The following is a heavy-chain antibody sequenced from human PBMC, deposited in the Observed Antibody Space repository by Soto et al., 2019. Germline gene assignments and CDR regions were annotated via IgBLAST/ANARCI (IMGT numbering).Heavy chain of an antibody. CDR2: IIPIFGTA. V-gene: IGHV1-69*01. CDR1: GYTYSGDA. CDR3: ARGSRYDILTGYYRNWFDP. D-gene: IGHD3-9*01. Sequence: SVKGYCKASGYTYSGDAVGWGRQDPGQGLEWMGGIIPIFGTANYAQKFQGRVTITADESTSTAYMELSSLRSEDTAVYYCARGSRYDILTGYYRNWFDPWGQGTPVPVSS. J-gene: IGHJ5*02.